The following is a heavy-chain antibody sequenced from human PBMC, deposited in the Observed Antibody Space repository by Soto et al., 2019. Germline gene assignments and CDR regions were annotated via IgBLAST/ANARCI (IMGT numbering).Heavy chain of an antibody. D-gene: IGHD5-18*01. Sequence: SEALSLTCSVSGGSISSSFWSWIRQPPGKELEWIGYISYSGSTTYNPSLKSRITLSVDTSKNQFSLRVASVTAADAAVYYCARGHRAMEYYYYYGMDVWGHGTTVTVSS. CDR1: GGSISSSF. CDR3: ARGHRAMEYYYYYGMDV. CDR2: ISYSGST. V-gene: IGHV4-59*01. J-gene: IGHJ6*02.